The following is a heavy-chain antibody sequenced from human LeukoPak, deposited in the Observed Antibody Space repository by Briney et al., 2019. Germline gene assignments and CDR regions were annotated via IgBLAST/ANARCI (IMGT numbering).Heavy chain of an antibody. CDR3: ARGSRFWLGNFFRQPLFFDY. D-gene: IGHD6-19*01. CDR2: INDNGST. Sequence: SETLSLTCAVYGESFSGYFWNWIRQPPGKGLEWMGEINDNGSTNYNPSRKSRLTMSVDTYKNQFSLRLNSMTAADTAVYYCARGSRFWLGNFFRQPLFFDYWGPGNLATVSS. V-gene: IGHV4-34*01. CDR1: GESFSGYF. J-gene: IGHJ4*02.